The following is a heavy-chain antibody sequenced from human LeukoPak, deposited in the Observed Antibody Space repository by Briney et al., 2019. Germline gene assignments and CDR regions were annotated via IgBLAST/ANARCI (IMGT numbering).Heavy chain of an antibody. V-gene: IGHV3-30*03. Sequence: SGGSLRLSCAASGFSFGSHAMHWVRQAPGKGLEWLVVTSYDGTRQYYADFVRGRFTISRENSKNTLYLHMNSLRVDDTAVYYCARDWSEGSGSYIDYWGQGALVTVSS. CDR2: TSYDGTRQ. CDR3: ARDWSEGSGSYIDY. CDR1: GFSFGSHA. J-gene: IGHJ4*02. D-gene: IGHD3-10*01.